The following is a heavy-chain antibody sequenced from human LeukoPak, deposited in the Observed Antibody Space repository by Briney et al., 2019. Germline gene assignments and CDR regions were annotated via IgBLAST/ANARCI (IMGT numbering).Heavy chain of an antibody. J-gene: IGHJ4*02. D-gene: IGHD5-18*01. V-gene: IGHV3-23*01. CDR2: ISGSGDIT. CDR1: GFTFSSYW. Sequence: GGSLRLSCAASGFTFSSYWMSWVRQAPGKGLEWVSDISGSGDITYYADSVKGRFTISRDNSNNTLYLQMNSLRAEDTALYYCAKDPGYSYGYGFDCWGQGTLVTVSS. CDR3: AKDPGYSYGYGFDC.